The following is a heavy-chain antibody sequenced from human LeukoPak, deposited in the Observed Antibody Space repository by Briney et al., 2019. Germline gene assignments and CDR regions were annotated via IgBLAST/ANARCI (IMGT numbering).Heavy chain of an antibody. J-gene: IGHJ4*02. V-gene: IGHV3-7*04. Sequence: GGSLRLSCAASGFTFNSFWMTWVRQAPGKGLEWVANIKEDGSEKYYVDSVKGRFTISRDNAKNSLYLQLNSLRAEDTAVYYCAGGVTIAGLDYWGQGTLVTVSS. CDR2: IKEDGSEK. CDR1: GFTFNSFW. D-gene: IGHD3-10*01. CDR3: AGGVTIAGLDY.